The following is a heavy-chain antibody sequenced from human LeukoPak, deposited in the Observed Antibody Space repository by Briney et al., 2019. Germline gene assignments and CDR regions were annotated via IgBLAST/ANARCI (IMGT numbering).Heavy chain of an antibody. D-gene: IGHD3-22*01. J-gene: IGHJ6*03. CDR3: ARDGIGRSSGTSYYYYMAV. V-gene: IGHV3-66*01. Sequence: GGSLRISCAASGFTVSNNYMSWVRQAPGKGLEWVSLIYSHGGTNYADSVKGRFTISRDNSKNTLYLQMNSLRAEDTAVYYCARDGIGRSSGTSYYYYMAVWGKGTTVTISS. CDR2: IYSHGGT. CDR1: GFTVSNNY.